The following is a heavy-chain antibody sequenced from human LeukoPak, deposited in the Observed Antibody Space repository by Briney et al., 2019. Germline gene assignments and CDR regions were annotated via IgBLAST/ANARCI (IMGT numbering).Heavy chain of an antibody. CDR3: ARARSGYFEYWFDP. D-gene: IGHD3-3*01. Sequence: SETLSLTCAVYGGSFSGYYWSWIRQPPGKGLEWIGEINHSGSTNYNPSLKSRVTISVDTSKNQFSLKLSSVTAADTAVHYCARARSGYFEYWFDPWGQGTLVTVSS. J-gene: IGHJ5*02. V-gene: IGHV4-34*01. CDR2: INHSGST. CDR1: GGSFSGYY.